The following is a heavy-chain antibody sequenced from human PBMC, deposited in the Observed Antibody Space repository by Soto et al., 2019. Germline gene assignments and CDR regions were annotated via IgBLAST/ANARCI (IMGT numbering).Heavy chain of an antibody. D-gene: IGHD2-2*01. CDR3: ARDAVPAASYYYYYYGMDV. Sequence: SVKVSCKASGGTFSSYTISWVRQAPGQGLEWMGRIIPILGIANYAQKFQGRVTITADKSTSTAYMELSSLRSEDTAVYYCARDAVPAASYYYYYYGMDVWGQGTTVTVSS. V-gene: IGHV1-69*04. J-gene: IGHJ6*02. CDR1: GGTFSSYT. CDR2: IIPILGIA.